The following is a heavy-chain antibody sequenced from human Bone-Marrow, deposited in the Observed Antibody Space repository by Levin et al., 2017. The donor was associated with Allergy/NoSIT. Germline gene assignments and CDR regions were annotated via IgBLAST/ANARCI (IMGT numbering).Heavy chain of an antibody. D-gene: IGHD1-1*01. Sequence: GSLRLSCAVSGYSINSGYYWGWIRQPPGKGLEWIGSIYHSGNIYYNPPLQSRVTISVDTSKNQFSLKLSSVTAADTAIYYCTRCVNPGTGTTQDYYYYGMDVWGQGTTVTVSS. V-gene: IGHV4-38-2*01. CDR1: GYSINSGYY. CDR2: IYHSGNI. J-gene: IGHJ6*02. CDR3: TRCVNPGTGTTQDYYYYGMDV.